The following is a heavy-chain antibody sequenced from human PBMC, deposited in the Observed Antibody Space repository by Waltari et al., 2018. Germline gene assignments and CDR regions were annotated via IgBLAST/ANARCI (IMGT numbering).Heavy chain of an antibody. V-gene: IGHV1-46*03. CDR3: ARGGPYYYDSSGFSTCFDS. J-gene: IGHJ4*02. CDR2: IKPIGEST. CDR1: GYTFTSYY. Sequence: QVQLVQSGAEVKKPGASVKVSCTASGYTFTSYYMHWVRQAPGQGIEWMGIIKPIGESTSYAQKFQGRVTVTRDTSTSTIYMELSSLRSEDTAVYYCARGGPYYYDSSGFSTCFDSWGQGTLVTVSS. D-gene: IGHD3-22*01.